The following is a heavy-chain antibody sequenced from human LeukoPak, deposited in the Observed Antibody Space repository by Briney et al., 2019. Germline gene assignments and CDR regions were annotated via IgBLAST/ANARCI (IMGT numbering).Heavy chain of an antibody. CDR3: ARERAYSEKIKNAFDI. D-gene: IGHD6-13*01. V-gene: IGHV1-46*01. J-gene: IGHJ3*02. CDR2: INPSGGST. CDR1: GYTFTSYY. Sequence: GASVKVSCKASGYTFTSYYMHWVRQAPGQGLEWMGIINPSGGSTSYAQKFQGRVTMTRDMSTSTVYMELSSLRSEDTAVYYCARERAYSEKIKNAFDIWGQGTMVTVSS.